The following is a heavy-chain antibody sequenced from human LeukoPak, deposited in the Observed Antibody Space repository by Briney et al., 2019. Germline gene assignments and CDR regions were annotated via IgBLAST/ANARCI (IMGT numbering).Heavy chain of an antibody. J-gene: IGHJ4*02. D-gene: IGHD3-3*01. V-gene: IGHV4-39*07. CDR1: GGSISNIIYY. Sequence: SETLSLTCIVSGGSISNIIYYWGWIRQPPGKGLEWIGSIYYTGSTYYNPSLKSRVTISVDTSENHFSLRLSSVTAADTAVYYCARSLYYTVGFTSAPDYWGQGTLVTVSS. CDR3: ARSLYYTVGFTSAPDY. CDR2: IYYTGST.